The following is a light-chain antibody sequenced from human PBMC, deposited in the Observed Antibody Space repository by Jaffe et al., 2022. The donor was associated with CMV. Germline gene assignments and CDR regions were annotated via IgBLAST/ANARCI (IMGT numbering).Light chain of an antibody. CDR2: AAS. CDR3: QESYSPSFT. Sequence: DIQMTQSPSSLSASVGDRVTITCRARQSISNYLNWYQLKPGKAPKLLIYAASSLQSGVPSRFSGSGSGTDFTLTISSLQPEDFATYYCQESYSPSFTFGPGTKVDIK. CDR1: QSISNY. J-gene: IGKJ3*01. V-gene: IGKV1-39*01.